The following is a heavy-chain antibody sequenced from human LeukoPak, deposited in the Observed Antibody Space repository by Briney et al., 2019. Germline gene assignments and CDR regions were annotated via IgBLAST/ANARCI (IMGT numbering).Heavy chain of an antibody. CDR3: VKDRSYGFDI. Sequence: GGSLRLSCVASGFTFRSNNMHWVRQAPGKGLEWVAFIRSDGSHKYYADSVTGRFTISRDNSKNTLYLQMNSQRAEDTAMYYCVKDRSYGFDIWGQGTMVTVSS. CDR1: GFTFRSNN. V-gene: IGHV3-30*02. CDR2: IRSDGSHK. J-gene: IGHJ3*02.